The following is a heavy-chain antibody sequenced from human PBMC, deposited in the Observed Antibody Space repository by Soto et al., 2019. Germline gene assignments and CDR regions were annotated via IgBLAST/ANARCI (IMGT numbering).Heavy chain of an antibody. D-gene: IGHD3-10*01. V-gene: IGHV1-69*02. Sequence: QVQLVQSGAEVRKPGSAVRVSCKASGDTFNFYTINWLRQAPGLGLEWMGRVNPILTMSNYARKFEGRVTITADKSTTTDYMELRSLRSDDTAIYYCATSYGSGYRAFDYWGQGALVTVSS. CDR2: VNPILTMS. CDR3: ATSYGSGYRAFDY. J-gene: IGHJ4*02. CDR1: GDTFNFYT.